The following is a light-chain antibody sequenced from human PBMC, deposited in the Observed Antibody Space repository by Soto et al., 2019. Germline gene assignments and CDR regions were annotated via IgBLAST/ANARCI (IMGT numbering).Light chain of an antibody. CDR1: QSVSSNY. CDR2: GAS. J-gene: IGKJ1*01. Sequence: EIVLTQSPGTLSLSPGERATLSCRASQSVSSNYLAWFHQKPGQAPRLRVYGASSRATGIPDRFSGSGSGTDFTLTLSRLEPEDCAVYYCQQYGSSPRTFGQGTKVEIK. V-gene: IGKV3-20*01. CDR3: QQYGSSPRT.